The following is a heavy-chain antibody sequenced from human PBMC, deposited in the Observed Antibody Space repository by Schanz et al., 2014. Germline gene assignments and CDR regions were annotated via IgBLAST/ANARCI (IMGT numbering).Heavy chain of an antibody. J-gene: IGHJ6*03. D-gene: IGHD3-10*01. CDR3: ARVSMEFERGKSYYYYMDV. V-gene: IGHV1-18*01. Sequence: QVQLVQSGAAVKKPGASVKVSCKASGYTFTSHGINWVRQAPGQGLEWMGWINAGTGNTEYSQKFQGRVTITRDTLASTAYMEVSSLRSEDTAVYYCARVSMEFERGKSYYYYMDVWGRGTTVTVSS. CDR2: INAGTGNT. CDR1: GYTFTSHG.